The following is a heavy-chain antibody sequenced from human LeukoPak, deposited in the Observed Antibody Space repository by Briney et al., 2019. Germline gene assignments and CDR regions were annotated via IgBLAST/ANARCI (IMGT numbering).Heavy chain of an antibody. V-gene: IGHV3-53*01. CDR2: VYSGGST. Sequence: TGGSLRLSCTASGFIVTDNYINWVRQAPGKGLEWVSLVYSGGSTYYADSVKGRFTIPRGNSKNTLYLQMNSLRAEDTAVYYCAKDSGYFDWLSTGGDAFDIWGQGTMVTVSS. CDR1: GFIVTDNY. J-gene: IGHJ3*02. D-gene: IGHD3-9*01. CDR3: AKDSGYFDWLSTGGDAFDI.